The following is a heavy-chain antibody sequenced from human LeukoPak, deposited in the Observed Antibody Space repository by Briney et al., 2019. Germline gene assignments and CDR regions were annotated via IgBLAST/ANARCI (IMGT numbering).Heavy chain of an antibody. CDR3: ARRRGNRLTRSYFDY. Sequence: GSLRLSCAASGFIFNNYAMSWVRQPPGKGLEWIGEINHSGSTNYNPSLKSRVTISVDTSKNQFSLKLSSVTAADTAVYYCARRRGNRLTRSYFDYWGQGTLVTVSS. CDR2: INHSGST. CDR1: GFIFNNYA. V-gene: IGHV4-34*01. J-gene: IGHJ4*02.